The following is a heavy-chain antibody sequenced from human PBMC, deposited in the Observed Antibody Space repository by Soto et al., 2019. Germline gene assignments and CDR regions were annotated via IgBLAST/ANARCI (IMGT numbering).Heavy chain of an antibody. J-gene: IGHJ4*02. Sequence: SETLSLTCTVSGGSISSYYWSWIRQPPGKGLEWIGYIYYSGSTNYNPSLKSRVTISVDTSKNQFSLKLSSVTAADTAVYYCARYSNPTKGGYSYGYDNPFDYWGQGTLVTVSS. CDR1: GGSISSYY. CDR3: ARYSNPTKGGYSYGYDNPFDY. D-gene: IGHD5-18*01. V-gene: IGHV4-59*01. CDR2: IYYSGST.